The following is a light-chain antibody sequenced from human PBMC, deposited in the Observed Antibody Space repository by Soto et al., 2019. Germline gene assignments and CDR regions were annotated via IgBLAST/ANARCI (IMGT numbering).Light chain of an antibody. V-gene: IGLV2-14*01. J-gene: IGLJ1*01. CDR1: SSDVGGYNY. CDR2: EVS. CDR3: NSYTSKSTGV. Sequence: QSALTQPASVSGSPGQSITISCTGTSSDVGGYNYVSWYQHHPGKAPKLIIYEVSHRPSGVSNRFSGSKSGNTASLTISGLQAEDEADYYCNSYTSKSTGVFGTGTKLTVL.